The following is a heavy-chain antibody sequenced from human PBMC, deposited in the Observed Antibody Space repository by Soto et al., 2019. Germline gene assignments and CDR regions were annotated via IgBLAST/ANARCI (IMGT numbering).Heavy chain of an antibody. V-gene: IGHV4-30-4*01. CDR1: RGSINSGDYY. J-gene: IGHJ5*02. D-gene: IGHD2-15*01. Sequence: QVQLQESGPGLVKSSQTLSLTCTVSRGSINSGDYYWSWIRQSPGKGLEGIGYIYYSGTTYYNPSLKSRISISVDTSKNYFSLKLSSVTPADTAVYFCGRAGRRDGNSSPGRFDTWGQGILVTVSS. CDR2: IYYSGTT. CDR3: GRAGRRDGNSSPGRFDT.